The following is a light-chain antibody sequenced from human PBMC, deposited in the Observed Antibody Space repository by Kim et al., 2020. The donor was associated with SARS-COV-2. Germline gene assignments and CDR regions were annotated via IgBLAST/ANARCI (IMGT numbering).Light chain of an antibody. Sequence: SASVGDRVTITCRASQSISNYLNWYQQKPGKAPKLLIYTTSSLQSGVPSRFSGSGSGTDFTLTISSLLPEDFASYYCQQSFRTPYTFGQGTKLEIK. CDR1: QSISNY. J-gene: IGKJ2*01. V-gene: IGKV1-39*01. CDR3: QQSFRTPYT. CDR2: TTS.